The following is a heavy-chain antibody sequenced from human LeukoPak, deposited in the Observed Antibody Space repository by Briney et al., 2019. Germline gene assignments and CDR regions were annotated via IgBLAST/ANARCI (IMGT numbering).Heavy chain of an antibody. CDR1: GFTFSSYA. CDR3: ARGGGYSYGTYYYYGMDV. Sequence: GGSLRLSCAASGFTFSSYAMHWVRQAPGKGLEYVSAISSNGGSTYYANSVKGRFTISRDNSKNTLYLQVGSLRAEDMAVYYCARGGGYSYGTYYYYGMDVWGQGTTVTVSS. J-gene: IGHJ6*02. D-gene: IGHD5-18*01. CDR2: ISSNGGST. V-gene: IGHV3-64*01.